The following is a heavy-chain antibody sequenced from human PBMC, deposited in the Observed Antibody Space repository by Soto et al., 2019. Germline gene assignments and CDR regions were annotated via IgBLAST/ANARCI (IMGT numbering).Heavy chain of an antibody. CDR1: GGSISSGDYY. J-gene: IGHJ4*02. V-gene: IGHV4-30-4*01. CDR3: ARHNYGSGSTYFDY. CDR2: IYHSGST. Sequence: SETLSLTCTVSGGSISSGDYYWSWIRQPPGKGLEWIGYIYHSGSTYYNPSLKSRVTISVDTSKNQFSLKLSSMTAADTAVYYCARHNYGSGSTYFDYWGQGTLVTVSS. D-gene: IGHD3-10*01.